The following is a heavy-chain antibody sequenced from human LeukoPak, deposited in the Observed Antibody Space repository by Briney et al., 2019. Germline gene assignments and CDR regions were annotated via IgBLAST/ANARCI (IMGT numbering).Heavy chain of an antibody. D-gene: IGHD2-2*01. CDR1: GFTFSSYA. J-gene: IGHJ4*02. Sequence: GGSLRLSCAASGFTFSSYAMHWVRQAPGKGLEWVAVISYDGSNKYYADSVKGRFTISRDNSKNTLYLQMNSLRAEDTTVYYCAKASGQAGYCSSTSCHYTFDYWGQGTLVTVSS. V-gene: IGHV3-30-3*01. CDR2: ISYDGSNK. CDR3: AKASGQAGYCSSTSCHYTFDY.